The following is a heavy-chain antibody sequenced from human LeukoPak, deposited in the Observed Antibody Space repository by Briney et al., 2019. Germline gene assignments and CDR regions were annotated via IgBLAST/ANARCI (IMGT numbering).Heavy chain of an antibody. D-gene: IGHD5-18*01. CDR3: ARHDSFIPY. CDR2: ISDNEGST. V-gene: IGHV3-23*01. J-gene: IGHJ4*02. Sequence: GGPLRLSCAASGFTFNYYAMSWVRQAPGKGLEWVSGISDNEGSTYYTDSVKGRFTISRDNTKNTVYLQMNNLRPDDTAVYFCARHDSFIPYWGQGTLVTVSS. CDR1: GFTFNYYA.